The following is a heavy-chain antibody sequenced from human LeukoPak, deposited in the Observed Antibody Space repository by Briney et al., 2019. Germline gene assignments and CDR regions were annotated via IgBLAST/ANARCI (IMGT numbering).Heavy chain of an antibody. V-gene: IGHV4-38-2*02. CDR1: GYSISSGYY. CDR2: IYHSGST. CDR3: ARDRDARFLDY. Sequence: SETLSLTCTVSGYSISSGYYWGWIRQPPGKGLEWIGSIYHSGSTYYNPSLKSRVTISVDTSKNQFSLKLSSVTAADTAVYYCARDRDARFLDYWGQGTLVTVSS. D-gene: IGHD3-10*01. J-gene: IGHJ4*02.